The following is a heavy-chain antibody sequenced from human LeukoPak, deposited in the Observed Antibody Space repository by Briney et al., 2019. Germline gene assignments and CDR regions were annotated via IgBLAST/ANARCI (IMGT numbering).Heavy chain of an antibody. CDR3: ARDCGGGSCYGPYDALDV. Sequence: PGGSLRLSCAASGFTFSSYEMNWVRQAPGKGLEWVSYISSSGSTIYYADSVKGRFTISRDNAKNSLYLQMNSLRAEDTAVYYCARDCGGGSCYGPYDALDVWARGTMVTVSS. CDR2: ISSSGSTI. J-gene: IGHJ3*01. V-gene: IGHV3-48*03. CDR1: GFTFSSYE. D-gene: IGHD2-15*01.